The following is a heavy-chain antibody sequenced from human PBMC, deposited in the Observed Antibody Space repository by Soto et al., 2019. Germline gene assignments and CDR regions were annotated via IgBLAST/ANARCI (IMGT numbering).Heavy chain of an antibody. Sequence: ASVKVSCKASGYTFTGYYMHWVRQAPGQGLEWMGWINPNSGGTNYAQKFQGWVTMTRETSISTAYMELSRLRSDDTAVYYCARTISSPLELRPRNYYYYGMDVWGQGTTVTVSS. CDR2: INPNSGGT. D-gene: IGHD1-7*01. CDR1: GYTFTGYY. J-gene: IGHJ6*02. CDR3: ARTISSPLELRPRNYYYYGMDV. V-gene: IGHV1-2*04.